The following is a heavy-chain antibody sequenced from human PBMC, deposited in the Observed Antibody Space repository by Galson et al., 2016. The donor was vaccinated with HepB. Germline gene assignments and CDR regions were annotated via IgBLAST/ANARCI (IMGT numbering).Heavy chain of an antibody. CDR2: VSISGVG. V-gene: IGHV3-13*01. D-gene: IGHD1-26*01. J-gene: IGHJ5*02. CDR1: GFTFSAYD. Sequence: SLRLSCAASGFTFSAYDMHWVRQVTGKGLEWVSGVSISGVGYYGGSVKGRFTISREDAESSVYLQMNSLRAGDTAVYYCARARWSEKSWFDPWGQGTLVTVSS. CDR3: ARARWSEKSWFDP.